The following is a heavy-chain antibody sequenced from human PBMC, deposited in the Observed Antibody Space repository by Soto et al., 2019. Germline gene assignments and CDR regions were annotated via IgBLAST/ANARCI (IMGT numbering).Heavy chain of an antibody. CDR3: AKDWNDVEERWDY. Sequence: EVQLLESGGGLVQPGGSLRLSCAASGFTFSSYAMSWVRQAPGKGLEWVSAISGSGGSTYYADSVKGRFTISRDNSKNTLYLEMNSLRAEDTAVYYCAKDWNDVEERWDYWGQGTLVTVSS. V-gene: IGHV3-23*01. D-gene: IGHD1-1*01. CDR1: GFTFSSYA. J-gene: IGHJ4*02. CDR2: ISGSGGST.